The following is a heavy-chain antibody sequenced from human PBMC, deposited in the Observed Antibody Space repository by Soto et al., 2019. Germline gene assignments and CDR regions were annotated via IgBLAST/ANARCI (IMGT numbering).Heavy chain of an antibody. D-gene: IGHD2-8*01. CDR2: IGTAGDT. V-gene: IGHV3-13*01. J-gene: IGHJ4*02. CDR1: GFTFSSYC. Sequence: GGSLRLSCAASGFTFSSYCMHWVRQATGKGLEWVSAIGTAGDTYYPGSVKGRFTISRENAKNSLYLQMNSLRAGDTAVYYCARDGVYGSLSYWGQGTLVTVSS. CDR3: ARDGVYGSLSY.